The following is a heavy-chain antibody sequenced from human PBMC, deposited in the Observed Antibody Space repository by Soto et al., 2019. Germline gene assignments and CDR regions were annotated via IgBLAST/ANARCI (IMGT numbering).Heavy chain of an antibody. CDR1: GGSLSNYY. V-gene: IGHV4-34*02. D-gene: IGHD2-21*01. J-gene: IGHJ4*02. CDR3: AAWKIYFFQCGGYHHVPLGF. CDR2: IYHSGST. Sequence: QVQLQQWGAGLLKPSETLSLTCAVSGGSLSNYYWSWIRQPPGKGLEWIGEIYHSGSTNYNPSLKSRVTMSVDTSKYQLYLKLSAVTAADTAVYYCAAWKIYFFQCGGYHHVPLGFWGQGSLVTVSS.